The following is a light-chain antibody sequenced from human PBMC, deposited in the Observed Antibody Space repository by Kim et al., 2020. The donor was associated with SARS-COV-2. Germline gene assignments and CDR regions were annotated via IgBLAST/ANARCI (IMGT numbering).Light chain of an antibody. J-gene: IGKJ1*01. CDR2: GAS. CDR1: QPVNTY. V-gene: IGKV3-15*01. CDR3: QQYHDLPWT. Sequence: EVVMTQSPATLSVSPGVRATLSCRASQPVNTYLAWYQQQPGQAPRLLIFGASARATAFPARFSGSGSGTDFTLTISSLQSEDFAVYYCQQYHDLPWTFGQGTKVDIK.